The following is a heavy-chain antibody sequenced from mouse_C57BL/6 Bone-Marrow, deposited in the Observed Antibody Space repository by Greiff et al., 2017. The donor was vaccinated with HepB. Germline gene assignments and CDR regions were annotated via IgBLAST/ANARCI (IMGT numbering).Heavy chain of an antibody. Sequence: EVQLQQSGAELVKPGASVKLSCTASGFTFTDDCIDWVKQRPEQGLEWIGWIDPESGDTEYAAKFQGKATFTADTSSNTAYLQLSSLTSEDTAVYCGTTDSAIVASVDVWGTGTTVTVSS. CDR1: GFTFTDDC. V-gene: IGHV14-4*01. D-gene: IGHD1-1*01. J-gene: IGHJ1*03. CDR3: TTDSAIVASVDV. CDR2: IDPESGDT.